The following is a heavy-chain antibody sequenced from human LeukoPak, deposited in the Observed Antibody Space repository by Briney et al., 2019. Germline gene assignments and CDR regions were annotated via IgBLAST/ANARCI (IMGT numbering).Heavy chain of an antibody. CDR3: ARDTANYYYDSSGYYFDY. CDR2: INPWGGST. V-gene: IGHV1-46*01. CDR1: GYTVISYY. J-gene: IGHJ4*02. D-gene: IGHD3-22*01. Sequence: ASVKVSCKASGYTVISYYMHWVRQAPGQGLEWMRIINPWGGSTSYAQKFQGRVTMTRDTSTSTVYMELSSLRSEDTAVYYCARDTANYYYDSSGYYFDYWGQGTLVTVSS.